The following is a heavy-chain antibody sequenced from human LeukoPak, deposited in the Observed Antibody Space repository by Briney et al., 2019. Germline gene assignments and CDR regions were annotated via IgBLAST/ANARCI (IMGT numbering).Heavy chain of an antibody. V-gene: IGHV3-23*01. CDR1: GLSFTNYA. CDR3: AKGAAAGKVDWFDP. Sequence: GGSLRLSCEASGLSFTNYAMMWVRQAPGKGLQWISTLTGYGGAYYADSGEGRFIISRDISKNTMSLQMYSLRAEDTAVYYCAKGAAAGKVDWFDPWGQGTLVTVSS. CDR2: LTGYGGA. D-gene: IGHD6-13*01. J-gene: IGHJ5*02.